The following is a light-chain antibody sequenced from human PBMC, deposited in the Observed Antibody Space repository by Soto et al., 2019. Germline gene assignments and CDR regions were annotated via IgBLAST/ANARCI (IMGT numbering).Light chain of an antibody. CDR3: SSYTTSSTLEGV. J-gene: IGLJ1*01. Sequence: QSALTQPASVSGSPGQSITISCTGTSSDVGGYNYVSWYQQYPGKAPKLMIYEVSNRPLGVSNRFSGSKSGNTASLTISRRQAEDEADYYCSSYTTSSTLEGVFGTGTKVTVL. CDR2: EVS. CDR1: SSDVGGYNY. V-gene: IGLV2-14*01.